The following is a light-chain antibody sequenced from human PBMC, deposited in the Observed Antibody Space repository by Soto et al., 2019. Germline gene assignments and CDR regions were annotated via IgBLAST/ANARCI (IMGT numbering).Light chain of an antibody. CDR2: DAS. Sequence: DIQMTQSPSTLSASVGDRVTITCRASQSISSWLAWYQQKPGKAPKLLIYDASSLESGVPSRFSGSGSGTEFTLTISSLLPDDSATYYCQQYNSYLFTFGPGTIVDIK. CDR1: QSISSW. V-gene: IGKV1-5*01. CDR3: QQYNSYLFT. J-gene: IGKJ3*01.